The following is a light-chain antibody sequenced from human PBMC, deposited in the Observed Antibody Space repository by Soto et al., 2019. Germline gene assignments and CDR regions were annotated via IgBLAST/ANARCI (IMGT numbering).Light chain of an antibody. CDR3: QQYGSSRWT. CDR1: QSVSSSY. Sequence: EIVLTQSPGTLSLSPGERATLSCRASQSVSSSYLAWYQQKPGQAPRLLIYGASSRATGIPDRFSGSGSGTDFTLTNSRLEPEDFAVYYCQQYGSSRWTFGQGTKVDI. J-gene: IGKJ1*01. V-gene: IGKV3-20*01. CDR2: GAS.